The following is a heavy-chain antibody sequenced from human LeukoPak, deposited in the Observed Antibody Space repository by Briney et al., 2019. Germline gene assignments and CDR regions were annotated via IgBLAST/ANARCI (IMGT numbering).Heavy chain of an antibody. V-gene: IGHV1-69*05. D-gene: IGHD6-13*01. CDR1: GGTFSSYA. Sequence: ASVKVSCKASGGTFSSYAISWVRQAPGQGLEWMGGIIPIFGTANYAQKFQGRVTITTDESTSTAYMELSSLRSEDTAVYYCARASKDSSSWYYYYYVDVWGKGTTVTVSS. CDR3: ARASKDSSSWYYYYYVDV. CDR2: IIPIFGTA. J-gene: IGHJ6*03.